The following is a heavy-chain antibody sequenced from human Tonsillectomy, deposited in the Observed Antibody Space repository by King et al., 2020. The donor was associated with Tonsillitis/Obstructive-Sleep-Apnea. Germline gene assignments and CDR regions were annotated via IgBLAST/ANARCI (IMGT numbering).Heavy chain of an antibody. CDR3: ARHWDSGLYYFTSGI. Sequence: EVQLVESGGGLVKPGGSLRLSCAASGFTFSSYSMNWVRQAPGKGLEWVSSISSSSSYIYYADSVKGRFTISRDNSKNSLYLQMNSLRAEDTSVYYCARHWDSGLYYFTSGIWGKRTMGTVSS. CDR2: ISSSSSYI. CDR1: GFTFSSYS. D-gene: IGHD2/OR15-2a*01. J-gene: IGHJ3*02. V-gene: IGHV3-21*01.